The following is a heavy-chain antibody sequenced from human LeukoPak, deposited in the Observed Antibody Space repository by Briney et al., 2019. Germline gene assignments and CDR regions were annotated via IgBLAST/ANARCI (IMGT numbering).Heavy chain of an antibody. V-gene: IGHV3-30-3*01. J-gene: IGHJ4*02. CDR2: ISYDGSNK. CDR3: ARAPGGLRGKYYFDY. CDR1: GFTFSSYA. D-gene: IGHD3-16*01. Sequence: GGSLRLSCAASGFTFSSYAMHWVRQAPGKGLEWVAVISYDGSNKYYADSVKGRFTISRDNSKNTLYLQMNSLRAEDTAVYYCARAPGGLRGKYYFDYWGQGTLVTVSS.